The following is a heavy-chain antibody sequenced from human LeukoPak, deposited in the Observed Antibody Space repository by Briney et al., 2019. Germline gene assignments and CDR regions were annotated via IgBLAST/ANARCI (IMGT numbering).Heavy chain of an antibody. CDR3: ARSPSGYRFDY. J-gene: IGHJ5*01. D-gene: IGHD3-22*01. Sequence: SETLSLTCTVSGASVSSGTYFWTWIRQPPGKGLEWIGYISHSGSTNYNPSLKSRVTILLDASKNQFSLKLSSVTAADTAVYFCARSPSGYRFDYWGQRTLVTVSS. CDR1: GASVSSGTYF. CDR2: ISHSGST. V-gene: IGHV4-61*01.